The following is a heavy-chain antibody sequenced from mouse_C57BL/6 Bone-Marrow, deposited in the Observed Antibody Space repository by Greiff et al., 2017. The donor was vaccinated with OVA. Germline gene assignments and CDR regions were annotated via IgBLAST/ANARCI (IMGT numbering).Heavy chain of an antibody. D-gene: IGHD2-3*01. CDR1: GFTFSSYG. CDR3: ARRGDGYYLSWFAY. Sequence: EVQLVESGGDLVKPGGSLKLSCAASGFTFSSYGMSWVRQTPDKRLEWVATISSGGSYTYYPDSVKGRFTISRDNAKNTLYLQMSSLKSEDTAMYYCARRGDGYYLSWFAYWGQGTLVTVSA. CDR2: ISSGGSYT. J-gene: IGHJ3*01. V-gene: IGHV5-6*01.